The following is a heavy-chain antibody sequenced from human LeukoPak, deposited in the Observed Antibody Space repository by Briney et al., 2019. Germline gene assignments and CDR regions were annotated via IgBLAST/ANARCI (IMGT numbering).Heavy chain of an antibody. D-gene: IGHD6-19*01. CDR2: IKQDGSDE. CDR1: GFTFSSHW. V-gene: IGHV3-7*01. Sequence: PGGSLSLSCAASGFTFSSHWMSWVRQAPGKGLEWVANIKQDGSDEYYMDSVKGRFTISRDNAKNSLYLRMNSLRAEDTAVYYCARDQPVAALDYWGQGTLVTVSS. CDR3: ARDQPVAALDY. J-gene: IGHJ4*02.